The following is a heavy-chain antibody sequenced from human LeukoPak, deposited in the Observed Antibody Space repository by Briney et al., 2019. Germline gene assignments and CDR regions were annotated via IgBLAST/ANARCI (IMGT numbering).Heavy chain of an antibody. V-gene: IGHV3-23*01. CDR2: ISGSGGTT. D-gene: IGHD6-19*01. CDR1: GFTFSTYA. J-gene: IGHJ4*02. Sequence: PGGSLRLSCAASGFTFSTYAMSWVRQAPGKGLEWVSGISGSGGTTYYADSVKGRFTIFRDNSNNVLYLQMNSLRAEDTAVYYCAKEYRGGWPFDYWGQGTLVAVSS. CDR3: AKEYRGGWPFDY.